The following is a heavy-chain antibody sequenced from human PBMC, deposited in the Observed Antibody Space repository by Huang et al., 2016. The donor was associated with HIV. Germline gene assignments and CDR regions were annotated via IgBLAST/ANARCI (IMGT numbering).Heavy chain of an antibody. CDR3: IILDGDY. V-gene: IGHV3-73*01. J-gene: IGHJ4*02. D-gene: IGHD3-3*02. CDR1: GSTFNP. CDR2: IRNKANNYAT. Sequence: EVQLVESGGGSVQPGGSMILSCAASGSTFNPMHWVRQASGKGLEGVGRIRNKANNYATAYAAAVRGGFNISRDDARSTAYLQMTSLRIEDTALYYCIILDGDYWGLGILVTVSS.